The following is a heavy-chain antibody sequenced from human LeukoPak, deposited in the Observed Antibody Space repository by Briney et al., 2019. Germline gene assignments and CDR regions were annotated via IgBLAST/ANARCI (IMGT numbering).Heavy chain of an antibody. CDR3: AKGGSRLYCSGGSCYSAGAFDY. J-gene: IGHJ4*02. CDR2: ISWDGGST. D-gene: IGHD2-15*01. Sequence: GGSLRLSCAASGFTFDDYAMPWVRQAPGKGLEWVSLISWDGGSTYYADSVKGRFTISRDNSKNSLYLQMNSLRTEDTALYYCAKGGSRLYCSGGSCYSAGAFDYWGQGTLVTVSS. V-gene: IGHV3-43*01. CDR1: GFTFDDYA.